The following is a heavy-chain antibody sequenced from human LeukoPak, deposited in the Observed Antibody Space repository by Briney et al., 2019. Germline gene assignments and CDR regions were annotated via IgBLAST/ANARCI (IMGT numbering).Heavy chain of an antibody. Sequence: GGSLRLSCAAPGFTFSSYAMSWVRQAPGKGLEWVSAISGSGGSTYYADSVKGRFTISRDNSKNTLYLQMNSLRAEDTAVYYCACKYYDILTGYYSFDYWGQGTLVTVSS. CDR3: ACKYYDILTGYYSFDY. J-gene: IGHJ4*02. CDR2: ISGSGGST. V-gene: IGHV3-23*01. D-gene: IGHD3-9*01. CDR1: GFTFSSYA.